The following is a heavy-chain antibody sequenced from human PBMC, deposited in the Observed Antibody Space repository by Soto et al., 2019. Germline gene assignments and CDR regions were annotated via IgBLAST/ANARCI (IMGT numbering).Heavy chain of an antibody. J-gene: IGHJ3*02. D-gene: IGHD4-17*01. CDR1: GGSISSYY. CDR2: IYYSGST. CDR3: ARTGILHKWRQKENGEYVVCTFDI. V-gene: IGHV4-59*01. Sequence: SETLSLTCTVSGGSISSYYWSWIRQPPGKGLEWMRDIYYSGSTNYNPSLKSRFTMSVDTPKNQFSLKLSSVPAADTAVYYCARTGILHKWRQKENGEYVVCTFDIWGQGTMDTVSS.